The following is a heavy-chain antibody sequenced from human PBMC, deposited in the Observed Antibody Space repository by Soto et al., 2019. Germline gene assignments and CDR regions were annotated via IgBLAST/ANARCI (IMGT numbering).Heavy chain of an antibody. Sequence: GSLRLSCVASGFTFSSYGMHWVRQAPGKGLEWVAVIWDDGSNKDYADSVKGRFIISRDNSKNTLYLQMNSLRAEDTAMYFCARVYNWNYALDYWGQGTLVTSPQ. CDR1: GFTFSSYG. D-gene: IGHD1-7*01. V-gene: IGHV3-33*01. CDR2: IWDDGSNK. J-gene: IGHJ4*02. CDR3: ARVYNWNYALDY.